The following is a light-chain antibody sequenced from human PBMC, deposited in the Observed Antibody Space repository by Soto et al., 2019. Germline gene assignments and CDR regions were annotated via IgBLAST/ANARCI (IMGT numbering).Light chain of an antibody. Sequence: QSVLSQPPSASGTPGQMVTISCSGSSSNIGSKYVYWYQQLPGTAPKLLIYRNNERPSGVPDRFSGSKSGTSASLAIGDVRSEDEADYYCASWDASVSGWEFGGGTKLTVL. CDR2: RNN. V-gene: IGLV1-47*01. CDR1: SSNIGSKY. J-gene: IGLJ3*02. CDR3: ASWDASVSGWE.